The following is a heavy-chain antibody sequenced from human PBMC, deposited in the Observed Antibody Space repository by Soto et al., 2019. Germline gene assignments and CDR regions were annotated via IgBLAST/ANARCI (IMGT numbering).Heavy chain of an antibody. D-gene: IGHD3-22*01. CDR2: IIPIFGTA. V-gene: IGHV1-69*01. CDR3: ASLKSAYYYDSSGYYYLDY. Sequence: QVQLVQSGAEVKKPGSSVKVSCKASGGTFSSYAISWVRQAPGQGLEWMGGIIPIFGTANYAQKFQGRVTITADESTSTAYMELSSLRSEDTAVYYCASLKSAYYYDSSGYYYLDYWGQGTLVTVSS. CDR1: GGTFSSYA. J-gene: IGHJ4*02.